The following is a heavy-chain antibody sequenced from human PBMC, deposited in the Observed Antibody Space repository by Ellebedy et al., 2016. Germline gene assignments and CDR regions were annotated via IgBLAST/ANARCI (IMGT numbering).Heavy chain of an antibody. J-gene: IGHJ4*02. Sequence: SLKISCAASGFTFSNYAMGWVRQAPGKGLEWVSSISWNSGSIAYGDSVKGRFTISRDNAKNSLYLQMNSLGAEDTAFYYCAKDRDRWSNFDYWGQGILVTVSS. CDR3: AKDRDRWSNFDY. D-gene: IGHD4-23*01. V-gene: IGHV3-9*01. CDR2: ISWNSGSI. CDR1: GFTFSNYA.